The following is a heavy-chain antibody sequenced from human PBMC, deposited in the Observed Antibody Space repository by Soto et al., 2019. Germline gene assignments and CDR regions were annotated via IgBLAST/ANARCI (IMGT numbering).Heavy chain of an antibody. J-gene: IGHJ3*02. CDR1: GFTFSSYS. Sequence: GGSLRLSCAASGFTFSSYSMNWVRQAPGKGLGWVSYISSSSSTIYYADSVKGRFTISRDNAKNSLYLQMNSLRDEDTAVYYCARDRRTYYYEGDAFDIWGQGTMVTVSS. V-gene: IGHV3-48*02. D-gene: IGHD3-22*01. CDR3: ARDRRTYYYEGDAFDI. CDR2: ISSSSSTI.